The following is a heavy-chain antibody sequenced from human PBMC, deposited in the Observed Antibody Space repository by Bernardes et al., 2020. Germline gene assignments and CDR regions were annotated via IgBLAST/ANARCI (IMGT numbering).Heavy chain of an antibody. CDR2: ISGSGGST. Sequence: WGSLRLSCAASGFTFSSYAMSWVRQAPGKGLEWVAAISGSGGSTYYADSVKGRFTISRDNSKNTLYLQMNSLRAEDTAVYYCAKDRGLRGSYADYWGQGTLVTVSS. J-gene: IGHJ4*02. CDR1: GFTFSSYA. V-gene: IGHV3-23*01. D-gene: IGHD1-26*01. CDR3: AKDRGLRGSYADY.